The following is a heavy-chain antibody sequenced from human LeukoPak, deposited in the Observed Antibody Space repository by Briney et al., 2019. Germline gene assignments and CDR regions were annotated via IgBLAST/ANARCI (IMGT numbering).Heavy chain of an antibody. D-gene: IGHD6-13*01. CDR1: GYSFTSND. Sequence: ASVRISCKASGYSFTSNDIIWVRQASGQGLEWMGWMSPSNGNTGYAQRFQGRVSLSSSTSISTAFMELTSLTSDDTAVYYCARVFLIHVGSWSDLDNWGQGTLVTVSS. J-gene: IGHJ4*02. V-gene: IGHV1-8*01. CDR2: MSPSNGNT. CDR3: ARVFLIHVGSWSDLDN.